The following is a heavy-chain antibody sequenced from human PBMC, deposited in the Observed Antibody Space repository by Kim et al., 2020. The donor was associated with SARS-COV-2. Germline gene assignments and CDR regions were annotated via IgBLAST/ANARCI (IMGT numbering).Heavy chain of an antibody. V-gene: IGHV5-51*01. CDR1: GYSFSSYW. J-gene: IGHJ5*02. Sequence: GESLKISCKGSGYSFSSYWIAWVRQMPGKGLELMGVIYPHDSDTRYSPSFQGQVTISADKSINTAYLQWGSLQASDTAIYYCARARGASGTQNWFAPWGQGILVNVSS. CDR2: IYPHDSDT. CDR3: ARARGASGTQNWFAP. D-gene: IGHD6-25*01.